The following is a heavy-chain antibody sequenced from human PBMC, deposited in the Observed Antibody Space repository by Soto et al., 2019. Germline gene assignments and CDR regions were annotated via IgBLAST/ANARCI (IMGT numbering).Heavy chain of an antibody. CDR1: GFSLGTRGMC. J-gene: IGHJ6*02. CDR3: ARIYSYGRRDDYYGMDV. V-gene: IGHV2-70*11. D-gene: IGHD5-18*01. CDR2: IDWDDDK. Sequence: SGPTLVNPTQTLTLTCTFAGFSLGTRGMCVCWIRQPPGKALEWLARIDWDDDKYYSTSLKTRLTISKDTSKNQVVLTMTNMDPVDTATYYCARIYSYGRRDDYYGMDVWGQGTTVIVSS.